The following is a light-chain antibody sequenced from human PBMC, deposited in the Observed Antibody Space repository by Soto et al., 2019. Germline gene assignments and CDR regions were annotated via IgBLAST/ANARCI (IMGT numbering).Light chain of an antibody. Sequence: IHMTQSPSTLSASVGDRVTITCRASQSISSWLAWYQQKPGKAPKLLIYDASSLESGVPSRFSGSGSGTEFTLTISSLQPDDFATYYCQQYNSYSTFGQGTKVDI. J-gene: IGKJ1*01. CDR1: QSISSW. CDR2: DAS. V-gene: IGKV1-5*01. CDR3: QQYNSYST.